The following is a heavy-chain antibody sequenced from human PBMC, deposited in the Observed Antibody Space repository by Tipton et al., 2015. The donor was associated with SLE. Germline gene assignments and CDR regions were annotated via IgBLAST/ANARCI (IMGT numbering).Heavy chain of an antibody. CDR3: SRHGGTGRNGFDP. CDR1: GGSISSYY. J-gene: IGHJ5*02. V-gene: IGHV4-59*05. Sequence: TLSLTCTVSGGSISSYYWSWIRQPPGKGLEWIGSIYYSGSTYYNPSLKSRVTISVDTSKNQFSLKLSSVTAADTAVDYCSRHGGTGRNGFDPWGQGTLVTVSS. D-gene: IGHD3-16*01. CDR2: IYYSGST.